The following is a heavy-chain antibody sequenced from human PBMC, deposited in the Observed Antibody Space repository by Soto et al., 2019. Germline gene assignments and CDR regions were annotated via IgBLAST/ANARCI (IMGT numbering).Heavy chain of an antibody. CDR1: GGSISSGGYS. V-gene: IGHV4-30-2*01. Sequence: QLQLQESGSGLVKPSQTLSLTCAVSGGSISSGGYSWNWIRQPPGKGLEWIGYIYHSGSTYYNPSLKSRNTKTIDRSKNQFSLKLRSVTAADTAVYYCARGNITIFGVATSGFDPWGQGTLVTVSS. D-gene: IGHD3-3*01. J-gene: IGHJ5*02. CDR3: ARGNITIFGVATSGFDP. CDR2: IYHSGST.